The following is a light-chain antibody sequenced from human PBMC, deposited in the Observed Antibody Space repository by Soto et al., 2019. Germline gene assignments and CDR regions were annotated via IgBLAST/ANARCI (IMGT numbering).Light chain of an antibody. V-gene: IGLV1-40*01. CDR3: QSYDTSLSGSRV. CDR2: GDN. Sequence: QPVLTQPPSVSGAPGQRVTFSCTGSSSNIGAGYDVHWYQQFPGTAPKLLIYGDNNRPSGVPDRFSGSRSGTSASLAITGLQAEDEADYYCQSYDTSLSGSRVFGGGTKVTVL. CDR1: SSNIGAGYD. J-gene: IGLJ3*02.